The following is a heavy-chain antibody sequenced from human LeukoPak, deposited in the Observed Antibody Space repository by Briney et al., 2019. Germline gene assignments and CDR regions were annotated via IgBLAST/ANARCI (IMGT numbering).Heavy chain of an antibody. CDR1: GYTFTSYD. CDR3: ARRGYCSGGSCHNSYYYYYGMDV. V-gene: IGHV1-8*01. J-gene: IGHJ6*02. Sequence: GASVKVSCKASGYTFTSYDINWVRQATGQGLEWMGWMNPNSGNTGYAQKFQGRVTMTRNTSISTAYMELSSLRSEDTAVYYCARRGYCSGGSCHNSYYYYYGMDVWGQGTTVTVSS. D-gene: IGHD2-15*01. CDR2: MNPNSGNT.